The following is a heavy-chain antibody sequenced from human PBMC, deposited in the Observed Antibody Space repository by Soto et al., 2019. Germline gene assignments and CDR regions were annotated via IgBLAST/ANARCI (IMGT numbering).Heavy chain of an antibody. CDR1: GFTFTNAW. Sequence: GVSLRLSCAASGFTFTNAWMNWVRQAPRKGLEWVGRVKSRTDGGTTDYAAPVKGRFSISRDDSKTTLYLQMNSLKTEDTAVYFCTTDYYDSSGYTFWGQGTLVTVSS. D-gene: IGHD3-22*01. CDR2: VKSRTDGGTT. J-gene: IGHJ4*02. V-gene: IGHV3-15*07. CDR3: TTDYYDSSGYTF.